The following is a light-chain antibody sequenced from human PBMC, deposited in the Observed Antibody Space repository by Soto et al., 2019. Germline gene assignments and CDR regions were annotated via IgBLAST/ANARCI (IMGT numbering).Light chain of an antibody. CDR2: SGS. CDR3: QQANSFPIT. CDR1: QGLSSW. V-gene: IGKV1D-12*01. J-gene: IGKJ5*01. Sequence: DIQMTQSPSSVSASVGDRVTITCRASQGLSSWLAWYRQKPGKAPKLLIYSGSSLQSGVSSRFSGSGGGTDFTLTISSLQPEDFATYYCQQANSFPITFGQGTRLEIK.